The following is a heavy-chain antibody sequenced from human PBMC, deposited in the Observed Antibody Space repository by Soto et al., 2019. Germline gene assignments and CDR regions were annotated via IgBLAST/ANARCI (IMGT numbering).Heavy chain of an antibody. Sequence: SETLSLTCTVSGGSVSSGSYYWSWIRQPPGKGLEWIGYIYYSGSTNYNPSLKSRVTISVDTSKNQFSLKLSSVTAADTAVYYCASGYSPGHDFDYWGQGTLVTVSS. D-gene: IGHD5-18*01. CDR1: GGSVSSGSYY. J-gene: IGHJ4*02. CDR2: IYYSGST. CDR3: ASGYSPGHDFDY. V-gene: IGHV4-61*01.